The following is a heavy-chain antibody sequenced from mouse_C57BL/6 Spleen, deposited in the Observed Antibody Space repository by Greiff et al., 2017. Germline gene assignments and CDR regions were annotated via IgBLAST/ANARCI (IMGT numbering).Heavy chain of an antibody. CDR3: ERSSYVSAYFARAY. CDR2: IDPNSGGT. D-gene: IGHD6-1*01. CDR1: GYTFTSYW. Sequence: QVQLKQPGAELVKPGASVKLSCKASGYTFTSYWMHWVKQRPGRGLEWIGRIDPNSGGTKYNEKFKSKATLTVDKPSSTAYMRLSSLTSEDSAVYYLERSSYVSAYFARAYWGKGPSV. V-gene: IGHV1-72*01. J-gene: IGHJ4*01.